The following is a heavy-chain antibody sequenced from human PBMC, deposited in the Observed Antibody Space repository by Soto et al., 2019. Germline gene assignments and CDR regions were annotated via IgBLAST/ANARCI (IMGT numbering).Heavy chain of an antibody. CDR2: IYYSGTT. Sequence: QVQLQESGPGLVKPSQTLSLTCTVSGGSITRGGYYWSWIRQHPGKGLEWIGYIYYSGTTYYNPSLKSRVHISSNTSKNQFSLQLYSVTAADTAIYYCARGYGSGYVGNWFDPWGQGTLVTVSS. J-gene: IGHJ5*02. D-gene: IGHD3-22*01. CDR1: GGSITRGGYY. V-gene: IGHV4-31*03. CDR3: ARGYGSGYVGNWFDP.